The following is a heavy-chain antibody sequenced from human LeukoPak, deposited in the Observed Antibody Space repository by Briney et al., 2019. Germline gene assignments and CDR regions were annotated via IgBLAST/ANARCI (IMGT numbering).Heavy chain of an antibody. CDR2: IYYSGNT. V-gene: IGHV4-39*07. J-gene: IGHJ3*02. CDR3: ARGPYYDFWSGYYLEDAFDI. CDR1: GGSIRDTTYY. D-gene: IGHD3-3*01. Sequence: SETLSLTCTVSGGSIRDTTYYWGWIRQPPGKGLEWIGSIYYSGNTYYNPSLMSRVTISVDTSKNQFSLNLSSVTAADTAVYYCARGPYYDFWSGYYLEDAFDIWGQGTMVTVSS.